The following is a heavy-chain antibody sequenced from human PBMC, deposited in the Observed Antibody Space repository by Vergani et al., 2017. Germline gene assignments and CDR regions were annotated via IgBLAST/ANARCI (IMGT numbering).Heavy chain of an antibody. CDR1: GYTFTGYY. Sequence: QVQLVQSGAEVKKPGASVKVSCKASGYTFTGYYMHWVRQAPGQGLEWMGWINPNSGGTNYAQKFQGRVTMTRDTSISTAYMELSRLRSDDTAVYYCARVRTYYYDSSGYYPTLLDYWGQGTLVTVSS. V-gene: IGHV1-2*02. CDR3: ARVRTYYYDSSGYYPTLLDY. CDR2: INPNSGGT. D-gene: IGHD3-22*01. J-gene: IGHJ4*02.